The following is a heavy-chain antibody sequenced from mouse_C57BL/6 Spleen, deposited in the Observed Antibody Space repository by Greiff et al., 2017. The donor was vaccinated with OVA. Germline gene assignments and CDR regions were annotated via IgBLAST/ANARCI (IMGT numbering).Heavy chain of an antibody. J-gene: IGHJ2*01. CDR2: ISSGSSTI. D-gene: IGHD2-2*01. V-gene: IGHV5-17*01. CDR3: ARRDGNDEYYFDD. Sequence: EVKVVESGGGLVKPGGSLKLSCAASGFTFSDYGMHWVRQAPEKGLEWVAYISSGSSTIYYADTVKGRFTISRDNAKNTLFLQMTSLSSEDTAMYYCARRDGNDEYYFDDWGQGTTLTVSS. CDR1: GFTFSDYG.